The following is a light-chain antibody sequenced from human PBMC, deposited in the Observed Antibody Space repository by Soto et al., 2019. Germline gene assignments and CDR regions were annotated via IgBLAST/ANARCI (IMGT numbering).Light chain of an antibody. CDR1: QSVRSY. CDR3: QRRSNWPFT. J-gene: IGKJ5*01. V-gene: IGKV3-11*01. CDR2: HES. Sequence: EIVLTQSPATLSLSPGDRATLSCRASQSVRSYLAWYQQQPGQATRLLNYHESNRTTGIPARFSGRWSGTVFTLTISSLEPEDFAVYYCQRRSNWPFTFSQGTRLEIK.